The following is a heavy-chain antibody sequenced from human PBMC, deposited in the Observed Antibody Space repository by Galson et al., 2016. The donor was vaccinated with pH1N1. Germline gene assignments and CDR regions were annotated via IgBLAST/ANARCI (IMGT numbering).Heavy chain of an antibody. Sequence: QSGAEVKKPGESLKISCKGSGYSFSNYWIGWVRQMPGKGLEWVGIIYPGGSVTRYSPPFQGQVTISIDMSINTAYLQWSSLKASDTAMYYCARQDDFGDYRGDAFDIWGQGTMVIVSS. CDR2: IYPGGSVT. CDR1: GYSFSNYW. CDR3: ARQDDFGDYRGDAFDI. J-gene: IGHJ3*02. D-gene: IGHD4-17*01. V-gene: IGHV5-51*01.